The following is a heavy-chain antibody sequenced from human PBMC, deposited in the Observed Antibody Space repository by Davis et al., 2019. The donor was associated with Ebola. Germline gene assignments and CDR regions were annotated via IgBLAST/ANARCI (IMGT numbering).Heavy chain of an antibody. CDR2: IYPGDSDT. J-gene: IGHJ4*02. CDR3: ARHAGIATPATVDF. CDR1: GYIFSNYW. V-gene: IGHV5-51*01. Sequence: KVSCKGSGYIFSNYWIGWVRQMPGKGPEWMGIIYPGDSDTRYSPSFEGQVTISADKSISTAYLQWSSLKASDTAMYYCARHAGIATPATVDFWGQGTLVTLSS. D-gene: IGHD6-13*01.